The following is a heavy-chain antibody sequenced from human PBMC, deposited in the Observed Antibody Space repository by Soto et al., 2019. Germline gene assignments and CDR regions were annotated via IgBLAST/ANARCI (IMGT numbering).Heavy chain of an antibody. CDR2: IIPILGIA. V-gene: IGHV1-69*02. CDR3: ARAGSAAGSGHNLFDP. CDR1: GGTFSSYT. Sequence: QVQLVQSGAEVKKPGSSVTVSCKASGGTFSSYTISWVRQAPGQGLEWMGRIIPILGIANYAQKFQGRVTITADKSTSTAYMELSRLRSEDTAVYYCARAGSAAGSGHNLFDPWGQGTLVTVSS. J-gene: IGHJ5*02. D-gene: IGHD6-13*01.